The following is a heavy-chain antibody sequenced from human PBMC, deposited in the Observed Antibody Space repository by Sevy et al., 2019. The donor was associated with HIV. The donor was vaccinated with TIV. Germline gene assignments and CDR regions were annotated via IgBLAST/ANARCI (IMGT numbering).Heavy chain of an antibody. D-gene: IGHD5-18*01. CDR1: GFTFSSYA. CDR3: AETPWRAMVTHYFDY. V-gene: IGHV3-23*01. Sequence: GGSLRLSCAASGFTFSSYAMSWVRQAPGKGLEWVSAISGSGGSTYYADSVKGRFTISRDNSKNTLYLQMNSLRAEDTAVYYCAETPWRAMVTHYFDYWGQGTLVTVSS. J-gene: IGHJ4*02. CDR2: ISGSGGST.